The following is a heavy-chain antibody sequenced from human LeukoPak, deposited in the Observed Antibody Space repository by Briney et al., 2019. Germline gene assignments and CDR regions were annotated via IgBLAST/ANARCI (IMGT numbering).Heavy chain of an antibody. CDR1: GFTFSSYA. CDR3: ARDSGYIVVVPAAGLPDY. CDR2: ISYDGSNK. V-gene: IGHV3-30-3*01. J-gene: IGHJ4*02. D-gene: IGHD2-2*01. Sequence: GRSLRLSCAASGFTFSSYAMHWVRQAPGKGLEWVAIISYDGSNKYYADSVKGRFTISRDNSNNTLYLQMNSLRAEDTAVYYCARDSGYIVVVPAAGLPDYWGQGTLVTVSS.